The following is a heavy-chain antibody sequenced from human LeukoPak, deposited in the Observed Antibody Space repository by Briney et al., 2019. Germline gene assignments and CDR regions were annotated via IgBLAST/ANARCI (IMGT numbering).Heavy chain of an antibody. D-gene: IGHD3-22*01. CDR2: INHSGST. Sequence: SETLSLTCAAYGGSFSGYYWSWLRQPPGKGLEWIGEINHSGSTNYNPSLKSRVTISVDTSKNQFSLKLSSVTAADTAVYYCARGTYYYDSSGYYPYYYYYYMDVWGKGTTVTVSS. V-gene: IGHV4-34*01. CDR1: GGSFSGYY. CDR3: ARGTYYYDSSGYYPYYYYYYMDV. J-gene: IGHJ6*03.